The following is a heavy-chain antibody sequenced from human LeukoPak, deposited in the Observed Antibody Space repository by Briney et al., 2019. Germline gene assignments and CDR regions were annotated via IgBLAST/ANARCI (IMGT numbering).Heavy chain of an antibody. CDR2: ISSSSSYI. J-gene: IGHJ4*02. CDR1: GFTFSSYS. V-gene: IGHV3-21*04. D-gene: IGHD3-16*02. CDR3: AKNAGYSYGLYYSDY. Sequence: GGSLRLSCAASGFTFSSYSMNWVRQAPGKGLEWVSSISSSSSYIYYADSVKGRFTISRDNSKNTVHLQMDSLRAEDSAIYYCAKNAGYSYGLYYSDYWGQGTLVTVSS.